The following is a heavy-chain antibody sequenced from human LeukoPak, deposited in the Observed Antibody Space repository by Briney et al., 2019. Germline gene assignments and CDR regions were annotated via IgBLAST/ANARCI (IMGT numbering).Heavy chain of an antibody. CDR2: VYYSGST. J-gene: IGHJ4*02. CDR1: GGSISSSSYY. D-gene: IGHD3-3*01. Sequence: KPSETLSPTCTVSGGSISSSSYYWSWIRQPPGKGLEWIGSVYYSGSTYYNPSLKGRVTISIDTSKNQFSLKLSSVTATDTAVYYCARVSRVASEKYYFDYWGQGALVSV. V-gene: IGHV4-39*07. CDR3: ARVSRVASEKYYFDY.